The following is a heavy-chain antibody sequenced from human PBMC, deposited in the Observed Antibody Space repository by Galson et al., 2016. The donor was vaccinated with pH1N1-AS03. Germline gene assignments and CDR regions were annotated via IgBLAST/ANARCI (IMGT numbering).Heavy chain of an antibody. CDR1: GYTFSAYY. V-gene: IGHV1-2*06. D-gene: IGHD1-26*01. CDR2: INSQKGDT. J-gene: IGHJ2*01. CDR3: ATPPSLTVGATSAFER. Sequence: SVKVSCKASGYTFSAYYMHWVRQAPGQGLEWRGRINSQKGDTDYAPQFRDRLTMTRDTSITTAYLELRSLTSGDTALYYCATPPSLTVGATSAFERWGRGTLVTVTS.